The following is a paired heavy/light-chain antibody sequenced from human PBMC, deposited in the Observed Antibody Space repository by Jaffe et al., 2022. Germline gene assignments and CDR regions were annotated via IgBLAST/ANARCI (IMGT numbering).Light chain of an antibody. CDR2: WAS. V-gene: IGKV4-1*01. J-gene: IGKJ1*01. CDR3: QQYYTTPRT. Sequence: DIVMTQSPDSLAVSLGERATINCKSSQSVLYSSNNKNYLAWYQQKPGQPPKLLIYWASTRESGVPDRFRGSGSGTDFTLTISSLQAEDVAVYYCQQYYTTPRTFGQGTKVEIK. CDR1: QSVLYSSNNKNY.
Heavy chain of an antibody. Sequence: EVQLVESGGGLVQPGGSLRLSCAASGFTFSDYWMHWVRQAPGKGLVWVSRIKYDGSSIMYADSVKGRFTISRDNAQNTVYLQMNSLRSEDTAVYYCARVPSAGGFDHWGQGTLVTVSS. CDR1: GFTFSDYW. D-gene: IGHD3-10*01. J-gene: IGHJ4*02. CDR3: ARVPSAGGFDH. V-gene: IGHV3-74*03. CDR2: IKYDGSSI.